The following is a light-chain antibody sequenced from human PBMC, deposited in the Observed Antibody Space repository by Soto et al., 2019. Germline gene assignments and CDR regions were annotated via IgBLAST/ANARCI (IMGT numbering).Light chain of an antibody. V-gene: IGKV3-20*01. Sequence: EIVLTPSPGTLSLSPGERATLSCRASQSVSSSYLACYQQKPGQAPRLLIYGASSRATGIPDRFSGSGSGTDLTLTISRLEPEDFAVYYCQQYGSSPWTFGQGTKVDIK. CDR3: QQYGSSPWT. CDR2: GAS. CDR1: QSVSSSY. J-gene: IGKJ1*01.